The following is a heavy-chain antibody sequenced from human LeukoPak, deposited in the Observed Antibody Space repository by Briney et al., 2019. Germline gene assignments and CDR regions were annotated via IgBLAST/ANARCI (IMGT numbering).Heavy chain of an antibody. V-gene: IGHV1-18*03. CDR2: ISAYNGNT. CDR3: ARDERDSSGYAFDI. J-gene: IGHJ3*02. Sequence: RASVKVSCKASGYTFTSYGISWVRQAPGQGLEWMGWISAYNGNTKYSQEFQGRVTITRDTSASTAYMELSSLRSEDMAVYYCARDERDSSGYAFDIWGQGTMVTVSS. CDR1: GYTFTSYG. D-gene: IGHD3-22*01.